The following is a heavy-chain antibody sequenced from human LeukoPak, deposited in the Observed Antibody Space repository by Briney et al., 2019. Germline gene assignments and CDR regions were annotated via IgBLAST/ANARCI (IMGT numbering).Heavy chain of an antibody. CDR1: GFTFSSYA. CDR2: ISGSGGST. J-gene: IGHJ4*02. V-gene: IGHV3-23*01. D-gene: IGHD2-2*01. CDR3: AKFLGVVPAARYYFDY. Sequence: PGGSLRLSCAASGFTFSSYAMSWVRQAPGKGLEWVSAISGSGGSTYYADSVKGRFTISRDNSKNTLYLQMNSLRAEDTAVYYCAKFLGVVPAARYYFDYGGQGTLATVS.